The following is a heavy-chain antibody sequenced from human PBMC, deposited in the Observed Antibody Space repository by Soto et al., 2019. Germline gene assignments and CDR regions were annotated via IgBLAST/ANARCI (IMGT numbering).Heavy chain of an antibody. CDR3: AIDLWSRFDVVVVPAAI. V-gene: IGHV1-18*01. D-gene: IGHD2-2*01. Sequence: ASVKVSCKTSGYTFISYGISWVRQAPGQGLEWMGWISANNGHTNYAQNLQGRVIMTTDSSTSTVYMELRGLRSDNTALYYCAIDLWSRFDVVVVPAAIWGQGTLVTVSS. CDR1: GYTFISYG. J-gene: IGHJ4*02. CDR2: ISANNGHT.